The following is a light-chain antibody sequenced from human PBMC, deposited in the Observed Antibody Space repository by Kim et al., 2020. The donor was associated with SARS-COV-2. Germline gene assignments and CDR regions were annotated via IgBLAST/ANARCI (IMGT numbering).Light chain of an antibody. CDR1: SSDVGGYNY. CDR2: DVS. V-gene: IGLV2-14*04. Sequence: SITTSCTGTSSDVGGYNYVSWYQQHPGKAPKLMIYDVSKRPSGVSYRFSGSKSGNTASLTISGLQTEDEADYYCSSYTSSTTSYVFGTGTQLTVL. J-gene: IGLJ1*01. CDR3: SSYTSSTTSYV.